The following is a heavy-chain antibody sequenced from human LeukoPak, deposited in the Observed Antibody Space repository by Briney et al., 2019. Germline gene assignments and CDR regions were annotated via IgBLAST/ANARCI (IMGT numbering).Heavy chain of an antibody. CDR3: ASLTSFPYFDY. D-gene: IGHD2-21*01. V-gene: IGHV4-38-2*02. Sequence: SETLSLTCTVSGYSISSGYYWGWIRQPPGKGLEWIGSIYHSGSTYYNPSLKSRVTISVDTSKNQLSLKLSSVTAADTAVYYCASLTSFPYFDYWGQGTLVTVSS. CDR1: GYSISSGYY. J-gene: IGHJ4*02. CDR2: IYHSGST.